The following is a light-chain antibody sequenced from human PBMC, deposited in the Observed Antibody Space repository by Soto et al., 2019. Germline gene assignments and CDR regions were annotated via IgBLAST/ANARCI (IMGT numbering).Light chain of an antibody. Sequence: QSALTQPASVSGSPGQSITISCTGTSSDVGGYHYVSWYQRHPGKAPKLMIYDVSNRPSGVSNRFSGSKSGNTASLTISGLQAEDEADYHCSSYTSTSIVFGTGTKLTVL. V-gene: IGLV2-14*01. CDR2: DVS. CDR3: SSYTSTSIV. J-gene: IGLJ1*01. CDR1: SSDVGGYHY.